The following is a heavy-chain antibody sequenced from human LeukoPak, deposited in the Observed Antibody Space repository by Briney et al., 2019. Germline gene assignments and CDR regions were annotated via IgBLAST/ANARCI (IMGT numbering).Heavy chain of an antibody. V-gene: IGHV4-34*01. J-gene: IGHJ4*02. CDR3: ARKDRYYYGSGSYGSDY. CDR1: GGSFSGYY. D-gene: IGHD3-10*01. CDR2: INHSGST. Sequence: SETLSLTCAVYGGSFSGYYWSWIRQPPGKGLEGIGEINHSGSTNYNPSLKSRVTISVDTSKNQFPLKLSSETAADTAVYYCARKDRYYYGSGSYGSDYWGQGTLVTVSS.